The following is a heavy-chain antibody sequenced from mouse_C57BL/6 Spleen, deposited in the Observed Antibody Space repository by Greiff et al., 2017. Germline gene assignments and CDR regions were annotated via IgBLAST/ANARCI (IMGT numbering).Heavy chain of an antibody. D-gene: IGHD4-1*01. CDR1: GFTFSGYA. V-gene: IGHV5-9-1*02. CDR2: ISSGGDYI. CDR3: TRDRTGFYAMDY. Sequence: EVMLVESGEGLVKPGGSLKLSCAASGFTFSGYAMSWVRQTPEKRLEWVAYISSGGDYIYYADTVKGRFTISRDNARNTLYLQMSSLKSEDTAMYYCTRDRTGFYAMDYWGQGTSVTVSS. J-gene: IGHJ4*01.